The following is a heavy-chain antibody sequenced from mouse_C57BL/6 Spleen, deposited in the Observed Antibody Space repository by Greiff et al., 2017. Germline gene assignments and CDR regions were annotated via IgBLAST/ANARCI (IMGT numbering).Heavy chain of an antibody. J-gene: IGHJ2*01. Sequence: QVQLQQPGAELVMPGASVKLSCKASGYTFTSYWMHWVKQRPGQGLEWIGEIDPSDSYTNYNQKFKGKSTLTVDKSSSTAYMQLSSLTSEDSAVYYCARGRQLRLYFDYWGQGTTLTVSS. CDR2: IDPSDSYT. V-gene: IGHV1-69*01. CDR1: GYTFTSYW. CDR3: ARGRQLRLYFDY. D-gene: IGHD3-2*02.